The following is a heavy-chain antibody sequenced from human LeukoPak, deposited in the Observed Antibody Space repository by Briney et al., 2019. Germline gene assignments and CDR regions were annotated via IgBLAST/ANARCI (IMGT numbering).Heavy chain of an antibody. V-gene: IGHV3-23*01. CDR2: INDGGGGT. Sequence: PGGSLRLSCAASGFTFSTYAMTWVRQAPGKGLEWVSTINDGGGGTYYTDSVKGRFTISRDNSKNTLYLQMNSLRAEDTAVYYCARGDGDYVCVYWGQGTLVTVSS. D-gene: IGHD4-17*01. CDR3: ARGDGDYVCVY. J-gene: IGHJ4*02. CDR1: GFTFSTYA.